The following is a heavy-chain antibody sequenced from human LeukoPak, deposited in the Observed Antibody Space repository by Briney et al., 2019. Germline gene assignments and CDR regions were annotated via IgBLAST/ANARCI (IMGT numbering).Heavy chain of an antibody. V-gene: IGHV3-30*04. CDR3: ARAVYCGGDCFLYFDY. Sequence: GGSLRLSCAASGFTFSSYAMHWVRQAPGKGLEWVAVISYDGSNKYYADSVKGRFTISRDNSKNTLYLQMNSLRAEDTAVYYCARAVYCGGDCFLYFDYWGQGTLVTVSS. CDR1: GFTFSSYA. D-gene: IGHD2-21*02. J-gene: IGHJ4*02. CDR2: ISYDGSNK.